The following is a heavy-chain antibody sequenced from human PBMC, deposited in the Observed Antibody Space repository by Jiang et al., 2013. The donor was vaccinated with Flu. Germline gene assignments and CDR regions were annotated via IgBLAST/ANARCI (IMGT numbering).Heavy chain of an antibody. CDR2: INAGNGNT. J-gene: IGHJ3*02. D-gene: IGHD5-12*01. CDR3: ARVHIVATIRDAFDI. Sequence: KASGYTFTSYAIHWVRQAPGQRLEWMGWINAGNGNTKYSQKFQGRVTITRDTSATTVYMELSSLRSEDTAVYSCARVHIVATIRDAFDIWGQGTMVTVSS. V-gene: IGHV1-3*01. CDR1: GYTFTSYA.